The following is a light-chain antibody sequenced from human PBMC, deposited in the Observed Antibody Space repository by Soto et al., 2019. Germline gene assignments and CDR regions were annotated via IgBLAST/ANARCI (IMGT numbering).Light chain of an antibody. CDR3: QQYNNWPRT. Sequence: EIVMTQSPATLSVSPGERATLSCRASQSVSSSLAWYQQKPGQAPRLLIYEASSRATGIPGRFSGSGSGTEFTLTISSLQSEDFAVYYCQQYNNWPRTFGQGTKGDI. J-gene: IGKJ1*01. CDR1: QSVSSS. CDR2: EAS. V-gene: IGKV3-15*01.